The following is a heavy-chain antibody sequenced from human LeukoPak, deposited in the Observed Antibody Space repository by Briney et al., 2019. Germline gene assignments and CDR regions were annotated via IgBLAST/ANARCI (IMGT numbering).Heavy chain of an antibody. J-gene: IGHJ5*02. V-gene: IGHV3-21*01. Sequence: PGGSLRLSCAASGFTFSSYSMNWVRQAPGKGLEWVSSISSSSSYIYYADSVKGRFTISRDNAKNSLYLQMNSLRAEDTAVYYCARDLVYSSSWFSTNWFDPWGQGTLVTVSS. D-gene: IGHD6-13*01. CDR1: GFTFSSYS. CDR3: ARDLVYSSSWFSTNWFDP. CDR2: ISSSSSYI.